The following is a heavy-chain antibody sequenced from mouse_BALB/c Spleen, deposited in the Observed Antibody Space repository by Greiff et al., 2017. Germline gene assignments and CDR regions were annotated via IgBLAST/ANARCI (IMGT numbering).Heavy chain of an antibody. V-gene: IGHV14-3*02. J-gene: IGHJ1*01. Sequence: EVQLQQSGAELVKPGASVKLSCTASGFNIKDTYMHWVKQRPEQGLEWIGRIDPANGNTKYDPKFQGKATITADTSSNTAYLQLSSLTSEDTAVYYCARPYGNYDWYFDVWGAGTTVTVSS. CDR2: IDPANGNT. D-gene: IGHD2-10*02. CDR3: ARPYGNYDWYFDV. CDR1: GFNIKDTY.